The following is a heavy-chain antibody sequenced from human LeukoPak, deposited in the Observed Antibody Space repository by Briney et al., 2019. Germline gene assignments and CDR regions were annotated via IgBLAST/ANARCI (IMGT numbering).Heavy chain of an antibody. CDR3: ARDRDGGNSAFDI. D-gene: IGHD4-23*01. Sequence: PSETLSLTCTVSGGSVSSGICYWSWIRQPPGKGLEWIGYISYSGSTNYNPSLKSRVTISVDTSKNQFSLRLSSVTAADTAVYYCARDRDGGNSAFDIWGQGTMVTVSS. CDR1: GGSVSSGICY. V-gene: IGHV4-61*01. J-gene: IGHJ3*02. CDR2: ISYSGST.